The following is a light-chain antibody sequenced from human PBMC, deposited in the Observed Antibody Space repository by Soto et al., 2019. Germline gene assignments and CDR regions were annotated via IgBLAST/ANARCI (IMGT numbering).Light chain of an antibody. Sequence: QSALTQPASVSGSPGQSITISCTGTSSDVGGYNYVSWYQQHPGKAPKLMIYEVSNRPSGVSNRFSGSKSGNTASLTISGLRAEDEADYYCSSYTSSSTLGVFGTGTKVTVL. CDR2: EVS. CDR1: SSDVGGYNY. V-gene: IGLV2-14*01. J-gene: IGLJ1*01. CDR3: SSYTSSSTLGV.